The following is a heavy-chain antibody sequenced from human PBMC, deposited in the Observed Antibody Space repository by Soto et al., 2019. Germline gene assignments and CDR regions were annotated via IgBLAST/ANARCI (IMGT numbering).Heavy chain of an antibody. V-gene: IGHV1-3*01. CDR3: ARVVYGSGRANYGMDV. D-gene: IGHD3-10*01. J-gene: IGHJ6*02. CDR1: GYTFTSYA. CDR2: INAGNGNT. Sequence: ASVKVSCKASGYTFTSYAMHWVRQAPGQRLEWMGWINAGNGNTKYSQKFQGRVTITRDTSASTAYMELSSLRSEDTAVYYCARVVYGSGRANYGMDVWGQGTTVTVS.